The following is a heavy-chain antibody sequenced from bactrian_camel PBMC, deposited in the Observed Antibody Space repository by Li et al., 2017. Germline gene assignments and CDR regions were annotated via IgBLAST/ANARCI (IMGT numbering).Heavy chain of an antibody. J-gene: IGHJ6*01. CDR3: ATDRDDGWNTLATRIRDCILRPGEAGFGS. Sequence: HVQLVESGGGSVQGGGSLRLSCLVSGFTYSGRCIGWFRQVPGKEREEVASIYTGGGSSYLADSVKGRFEVSQDKARNTVYLQMNNLQVEDAAMYYCATDRDDGWNTLATRIRDCILRPGEAGFGSWGQGTQVTVS. V-gene: IGHV3S1*01. D-gene: IGHD2*01. CDR1: GFTYSGRC. CDR2: IYTGGGSS.